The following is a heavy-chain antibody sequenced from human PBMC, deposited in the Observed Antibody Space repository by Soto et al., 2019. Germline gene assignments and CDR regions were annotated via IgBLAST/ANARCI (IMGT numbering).Heavy chain of an antibody. CDR2: IYHSGST. J-gene: IGHJ6*02. CDR3: ARVIRSYYYGMDV. V-gene: IGHV4-4*02. D-gene: IGHD2-21*01. Sequence: SETLSLTCAVSGGSSSSSNWWSWVRQPPGKGLEWIGEIYHSGSTNYNPSLKSRVTISVDKSKNQFSLKLSSVTAADSAVHYCARVIRSYYYGMDVWGQGTTVT. CDR1: GGSSSSSNW.